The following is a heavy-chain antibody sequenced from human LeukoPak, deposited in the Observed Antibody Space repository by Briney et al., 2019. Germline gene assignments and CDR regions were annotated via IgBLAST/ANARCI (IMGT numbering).Heavy chain of an antibody. J-gene: IGHJ6*03. Sequence: PGGSLRLSCAASGFTFSSYGMHWVRQAPGKGLEWVAVISYDGSNKYYADSVKGRFTISRDNSKNTLYLQMNSLRAEDTAVYYCAKDRRAAAYYYYMDVWGKGTTVTVSS. CDR2: ISYDGSNK. D-gene: IGHD2-2*01. CDR3: AKDRRAAAYYYYMDV. CDR1: GFTFSSYG. V-gene: IGHV3-30*18.